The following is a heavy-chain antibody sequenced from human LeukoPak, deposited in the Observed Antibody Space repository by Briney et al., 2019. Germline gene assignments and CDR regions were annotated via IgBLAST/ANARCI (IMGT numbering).Heavy chain of an antibody. Sequence: ASVKVSCKTSGYTFTDYFIDWVRQAPGQGLEWMGWINPKTGGTNYARKFQGRVTMTRDTSITTSYMELRGLRSDDTAVYYCARVRRLLYYDSSGYCDYWGQGTLITVSS. CDR2: INPKTGGT. D-gene: IGHD3-22*01. CDR1: GYTFTDYF. J-gene: IGHJ4*02. V-gene: IGHV1-2*02. CDR3: ARVRRLLYYDSSGYCDY.